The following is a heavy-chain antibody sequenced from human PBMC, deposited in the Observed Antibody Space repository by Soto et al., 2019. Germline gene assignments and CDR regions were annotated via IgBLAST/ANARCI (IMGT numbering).Heavy chain of an antibody. V-gene: IGHV3-23*01. CDR3: ANDRLPGHFAY. CDR1: GFTFDNYA. J-gene: IGHJ4*02. CDR2: ISATGGST. Sequence: GGSLRLSCAASGFTFDNYAMNWFRQAPGKGLEWVATISATGGSTYYADSVKGRFTISRDNSKNTLYLQMNGLRVEDTAVYYCANDRLPGHFAYRAQRTPVTVAS.